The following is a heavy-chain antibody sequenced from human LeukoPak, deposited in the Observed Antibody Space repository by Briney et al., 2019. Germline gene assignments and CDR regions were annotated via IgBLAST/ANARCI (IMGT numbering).Heavy chain of an antibody. CDR3: ARVIRGVVPAAPNYYYMDV. D-gene: IGHD2-2*01. J-gene: IGHJ6*03. CDR2: IYYSGST. Sequence: SETLSLTCTVSGGSISSYYWSWIRQPPGKGLEWIGYIYYSGSTNYNPSLKSRVTISVDTSKNQFSLKLSSVTAADTAVYYCARVIRGVVPAAPNYYYMDVWGKGTTVTVSS. V-gene: IGHV4-59*01. CDR1: GGSISSYY.